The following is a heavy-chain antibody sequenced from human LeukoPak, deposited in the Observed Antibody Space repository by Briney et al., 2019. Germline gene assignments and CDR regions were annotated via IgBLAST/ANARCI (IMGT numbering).Heavy chain of an antibody. J-gene: IGHJ3*02. Sequence: GGSLRLSCAASGFTVSSNYMSWVRQAPGKGLEWVSVIYSGGSTYYADSVKGRFTISRDNSKNTLYLQMNSLRAEDTAVYYCARGTDPTVVVTQAFDIWGQGTMVTVSS. V-gene: IGHV3-66*01. CDR3: ARGTDPTVVVTQAFDI. D-gene: IGHD2-21*02. CDR1: GFTVSSNY. CDR2: IYSGGST.